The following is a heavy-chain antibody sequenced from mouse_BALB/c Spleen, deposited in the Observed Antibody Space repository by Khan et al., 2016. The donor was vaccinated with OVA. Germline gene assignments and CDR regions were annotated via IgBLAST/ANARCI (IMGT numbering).Heavy chain of an antibody. Sequence: EVGLVESGGGLVQPGGSRKLSCAASGFTFSSFGIHWVRQAPQKGLEWVAYISSGSSTIYYVDTVQGRFTISRDIPKNTLFLQMTSLRSEDTAMYYCARSGGNFHWYFDVWGAGTSVTVSS. J-gene: IGHJ1*01. CDR3: ARSGGNFHWYFDV. CDR2: ISSGSSTI. D-gene: IGHD2-1*01. CDR1: GFTFSSFG. V-gene: IGHV5-17*02.